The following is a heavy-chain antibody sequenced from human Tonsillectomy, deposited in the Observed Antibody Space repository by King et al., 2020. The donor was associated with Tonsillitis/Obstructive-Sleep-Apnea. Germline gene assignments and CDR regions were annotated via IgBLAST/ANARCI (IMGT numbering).Heavy chain of an antibody. V-gene: IGHV3-15*01. Sequence: VQLVESGGGLVKPGGSLRLSCAASGFTFSNAWMSWVRQAPGKGLEWDGRIKSKTDGGTTDYAAPVKGRFTISRDDSKNTLYLQMNSLKTEDTAVYYCTTGDPSDFWSGFGYWGQGTLVTVSS. CDR1: GFTFSNAW. CDR3: TTGDPSDFWSGFGY. J-gene: IGHJ4*02. CDR2: IKSKTDGGTT. D-gene: IGHD3-3*01.